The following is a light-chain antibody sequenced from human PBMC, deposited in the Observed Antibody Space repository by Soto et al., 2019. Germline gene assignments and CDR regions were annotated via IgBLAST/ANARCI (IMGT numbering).Light chain of an antibody. J-gene: IGLJ1*01. Sequence: QSVLTQPPSVSGAPGQRVTISCTGSSSKIGAGYDVHWYQQLPGTAPKLLIYGNSNRPSGVPDRFSGSKSGTSASLAITGLQAEDEADYYCQSYDSSLSAFYGFGTGTKVTVL. CDR3: QSYDSSLSAFYG. CDR2: GNS. CDR1: SSKIGAGYD. V-gene: IGLV1-40*01.